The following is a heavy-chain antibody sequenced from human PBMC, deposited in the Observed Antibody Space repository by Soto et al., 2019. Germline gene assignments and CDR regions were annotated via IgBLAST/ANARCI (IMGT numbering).Heavy chain of an antibody. V-gene: IGHV3-30-3*01. J-gene: IGHJ6*02. CDR1: GFTFSSYA. CDR3: ARAIHTFYYYCAMDV. CDR2: VSYDGSNK. Sequence: QVQLVESGGGVVQPGRSLRLSCVASGFTFSSYAMHWVRQAPGKGLEWVTLVSYDGSNKYYADSVKGRFTISRDNSRNTLYLQMDSLRADDTAVYYCARAIHTFYYYCAMDVWGQGTTVTVSS.